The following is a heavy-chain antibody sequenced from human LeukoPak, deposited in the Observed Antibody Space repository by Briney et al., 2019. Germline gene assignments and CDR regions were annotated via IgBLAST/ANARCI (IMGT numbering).Heavy chain of an antibody. V-gene: IGHV4-4*07. CDR2: SDTGGNT. Sequence: SETLSLTCTVSGCSMTDYYWSWIRQPAGKGLEWIGRSDTGGNTNYNPSLRSRVTMSVDTSKNQFSLKLSSVTAADTAVYYCASGPDCSSTSCLGYYYYYMDVWGKGTTVTVSS. CDR1: GCSMTDYY. J-gene: IGHJ6*03. D-gene: IGHD2-2*01. CDR3: ASGPDCSSTSCLGYYYYYMDV.